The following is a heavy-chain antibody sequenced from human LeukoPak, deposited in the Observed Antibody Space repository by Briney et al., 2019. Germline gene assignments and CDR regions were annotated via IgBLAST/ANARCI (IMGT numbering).Heavy chain of an antibody. J-gene: IGHJ4*02. CDR3: ARVGYSSGWYFDY. V-gene: IGHV3-21*01. D-gene: IGHD6-19*01. CDR1: GFTFDDYA. CDR2: ISSTSSYI. Sequence: GGSLRLSCAASGFTFDDYAMNWVRQAPGKGLEWVSSISSTSSYIYYADSVKGRFTISRDNAQKSLYLQMNNLRAEDTAVYYCARVGYSSGWYFDYWGQGTLVTVSS.